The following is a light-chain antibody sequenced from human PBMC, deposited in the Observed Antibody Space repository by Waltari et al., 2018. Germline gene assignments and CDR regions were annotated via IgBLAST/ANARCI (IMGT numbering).Light chain of an antibody. CDR3: QQYGTSSYT. CDR2: GAS. CDR1: QGVSSSY. Sequence: RARQGVSSSYFAGYQQKPGQAPRLLIYGASSRATGIPDRFSGSGSGTDFTLTISRLEPEDFAVYYCQQYGTSSYTFGQGTKLEIK. J-gene: IGKJ2*01. V-gene: IGKV3-20*01.